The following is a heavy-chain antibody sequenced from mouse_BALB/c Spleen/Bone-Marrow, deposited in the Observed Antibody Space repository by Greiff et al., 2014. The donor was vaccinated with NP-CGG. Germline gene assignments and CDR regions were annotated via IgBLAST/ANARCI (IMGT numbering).Heavy chain of an antibody. V-gene: IGHV7-3*02. CDR3: YRDSNSEIYWYLDV. CDR1: GFTFTDYY. Sequence: EVQLVESGGGLVQPGGSLRLSCATSGFTFTDYYMNWVRQPPGKALEWFGFIRNKANGYTTECSASVKGRFTISRDKSQTIHYLQMNTLRPEDDDTAFYYRDSNSEIYWYLDVWGAGTTVTVSS. D-gene: IGHD2-12*01. J-gene: IGHJ1*01. CDR2: IRNKANGYTT.